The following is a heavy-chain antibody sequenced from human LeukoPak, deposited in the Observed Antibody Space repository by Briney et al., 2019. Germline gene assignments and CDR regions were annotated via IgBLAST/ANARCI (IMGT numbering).Heavy chain of an antibody. V-gene: IGHV1-18*01. CDR1: GYTFTSYG. CDR2: ISAYNGNT. Sequence: ASVRVSCKASGYTFTSYGISWVRQAPGQGLEWMGWISAYNGNTNYAQKLQGRVTMTTDTSTSTAYMELRSLRSDDTAMYYCARVDYDYVWGSHRPVDYWGQGTLVTVSS. CDR3: ARVDYDYVWGSHRPVDY. J-gene: IGHJ4*02. D-gene: IGHD3-16*01.